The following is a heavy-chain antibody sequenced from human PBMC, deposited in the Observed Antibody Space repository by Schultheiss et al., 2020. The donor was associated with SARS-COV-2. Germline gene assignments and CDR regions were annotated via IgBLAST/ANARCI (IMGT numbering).Heavy chain of an antibody. CDR1: GGSFSGYY. D-gene: IGHD1-20*01. CDR2: INHSGST. CDR3: ARGGVVTGTSH. J-gene: IGHJ4*02. Sequence: SETLSLTCAVYGGSFSGYYWSWIRQPPGKGLEWIGEINHSGSTNYNPSLKRRVTISVDTSKNQFSLKLSSVTAADTAVYYCARGGVVTGTSHWGQGTLVTVSS. V-gene: IGHV4-34*01.